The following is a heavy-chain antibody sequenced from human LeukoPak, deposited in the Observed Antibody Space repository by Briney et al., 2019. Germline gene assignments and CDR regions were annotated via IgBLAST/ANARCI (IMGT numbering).Heavy chain of an antibody. CDR3: ARDRSNVAASDGWFDP. Sequence: GGSLRLSCAASGFTFSSYAMSWVRQAPGKGLEWVSGISGSGGSTYYADSVKGRFIISRDNSKNTLYLQMNSLRAEDTAVYYCARDRSNVAASDGWFDPWGQGTLVTVSS. J-gene: IGHJ5*02. V-gene: IGHV3-23*01. D-gene: IGHD6-13*01. CDR2: ISGSGGST. CDR1: GFTFSSYA.